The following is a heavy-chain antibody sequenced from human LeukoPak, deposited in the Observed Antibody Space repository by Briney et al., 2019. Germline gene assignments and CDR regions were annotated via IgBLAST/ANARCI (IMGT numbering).Heavy chain of an antibody. J-gene: IGHJ4*02. CDR1: GGTFSSYT. Sequence: ASVKVSCKASGGTFSSYTISWVRQAPGQGLEWMGWISAYNGNTNYAQELQGRVTMTTDTSTSTAYMELRSLRSDDTAVYYCARELTYGSGSYYNWGQGTLVTVSS. CDR3: ARELTYGSGSYYN. D-gene: IGHD3-10*01. V-gene: IGHV1-18*01. CDR2: ISAYNGNT.